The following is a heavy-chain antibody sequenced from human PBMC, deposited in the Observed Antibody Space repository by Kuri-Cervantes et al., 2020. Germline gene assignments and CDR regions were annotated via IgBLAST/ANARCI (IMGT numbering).Heavy chain of an antibody. V-gene: IGHV3-11*01. CDR1: GFTFSSYW. D-gene: IGHD6-13*01. Sequence: GGSLRLSCAASGFTFSSYWMHWIRQAPGKGLEWVSYISSSGSTISYADSVKGRFTISRDNAKNSLYLQMNSLRAEDTAVYYCASLVSSWYYFDYWGQGTLVTVSS. CDR2: ISSSGSTI. CDR3: ASLVSSWYYFDY. J-gene: IGHJ4*02.